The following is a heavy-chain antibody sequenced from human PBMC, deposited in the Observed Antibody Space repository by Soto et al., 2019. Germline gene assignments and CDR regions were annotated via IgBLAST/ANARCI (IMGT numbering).Heavy chain of an antibody. CDR3: ASLGCSGGSCYPSWFDP. V-gene: IGHV5-51*01. Sequence: GESLKISCKGSGYSFTSYWIGWVRRMPGKGLEWMGIIYPGDSDTRYSPSFQGQVTISADKSISTAYLQWSSLKASDTAMYYCASLGCSGGSCYPSWFDPWGQGTLVTVSS. D-gene: IGHD2-15*01. CDR2: IYPGDSDT. CDR1: GYSFTSYW. J-gene: IGHJ5*02.